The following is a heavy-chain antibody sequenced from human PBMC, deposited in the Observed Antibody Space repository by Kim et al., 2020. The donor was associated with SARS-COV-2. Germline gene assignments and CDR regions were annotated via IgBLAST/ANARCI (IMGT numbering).Heavy chain of an antibody. D-gene: IGHD5-18*01. CDR1: GYTFTSYA. CDR3: ARDLGYSYGWYFDY. J-gene: IGHJ4*02. V-gene: IGHV1-3*01. CDR2: INAGNGNT. Sequence: ASVKVSCKASGYTFTSYAMHWVRQAPGQRLEWMGWINAGNGNTKYSQKFQGRVTITRDTSASTAYMELSSLRSEDTAVYYCARDLGYSYGWYFDYWGQGTLVTVSS.